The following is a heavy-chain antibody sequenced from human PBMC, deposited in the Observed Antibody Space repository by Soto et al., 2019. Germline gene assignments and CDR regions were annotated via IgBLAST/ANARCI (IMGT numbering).Heavy chain of an antibody. Sequence: GASVKVSCKASGYTFTSYAMHWVRQAPGQRLEWMGWINAGNGNTKYSQKFQGRVTITRDTSASTAYMELSSLRSEDTAVYYCARDMDDSSGWSWFDYWGQGTPVTVSS. CDR1: GYTFTSYA. CDR2: INAGNGNT. D-gene: IGHD6-19*01. J-gene: IGHJ4*02. CDR3: ARDMDDSSGWSWFDY. V-gene: IGHV1-3*01.